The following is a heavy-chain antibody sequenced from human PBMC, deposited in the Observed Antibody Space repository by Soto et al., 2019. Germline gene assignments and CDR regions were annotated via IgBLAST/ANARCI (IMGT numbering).Heavy chain of an antibody. Sequence: GGSLRLSCAASGFTLTNAWMNWVRHTPGRGLEWVGHIKSSAGAGTPHYRAGVDGRFTISSDDSLNTVYLQMNSLTAEDTGVYYCTTDTRRISVFGVPWDSWGQGT. CDR3: TTDTRRISVFGVPWDS. CDR2: IKSSAGAGTP. V-gene: IGHV3-15*07. D-gene: IGHD3-3*01. CDR1: GFTLTNAW. J-gene: IGHJ4*02.